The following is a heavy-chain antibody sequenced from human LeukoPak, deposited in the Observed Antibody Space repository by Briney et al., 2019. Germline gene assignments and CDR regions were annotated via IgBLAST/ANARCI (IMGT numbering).Heavy chain of an antibody. J-gene: IGHJ4*02. Sequence: PSETLSLTCAVYGGSFSGYYWSWIRQPPGKGLEGIGEINHSGSTNYNPSLKSRVTISVDTSKNQFSLKLSSVTAADTAVYYGARWRLRGSSWSKSYYFDYGGQGTLVTVSA. V-gene: IGHV4-34*01. CDR1: GGSFSGYY. CDR3: ARWRLRGSSWSKSYYFDY. D-gene: IGHD6-13*01. CDR2: INHSGST.